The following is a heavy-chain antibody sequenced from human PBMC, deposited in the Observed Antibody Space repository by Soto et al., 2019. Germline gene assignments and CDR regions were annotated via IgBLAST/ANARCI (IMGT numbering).Heavy chain of an antibody. Sequence: GGSLRLSCAASGFTFDDYAMHWVRQAPGKGLEWVSGISWNSGSIGYADSVKGRFTISRDNAKNSLYLQMNSLRAEDTALYYCAKDPVERGSSGWSPFDYWGQGTLVTVSS. D-gene: IGHD6-19*01. CDR3: AKDPVERGSSGWSPFDY. J-gene: IGHJ4*02. CDR1: GFTFDDYA. V-gene: IGHV3-9*01. CDR2: ISWNSGSI.